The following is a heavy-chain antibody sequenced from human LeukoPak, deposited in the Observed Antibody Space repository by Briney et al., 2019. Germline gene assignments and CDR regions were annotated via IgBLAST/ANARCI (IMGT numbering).Heavy chain of an antibody. CDR1: GVMFPSYW. Sequence: PGGSLRLSCAASGVMFPSYWMTWVRQAPGKGLEWVANIKQDGSEKYYVDSVKGRFTISRDNAKNSLYLQMNSLRAEDTAVYYCARETYGMDVWGQGTTVTVSS. CDR3: ARETYGMDV. J-gene: IGHJ6*02. V-gene: IGHV3-7*01. CDR2: IKQDGSEK.